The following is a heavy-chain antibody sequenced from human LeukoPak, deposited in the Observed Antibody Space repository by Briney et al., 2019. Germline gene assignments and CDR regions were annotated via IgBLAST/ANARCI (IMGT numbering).Heavy chain of an antibody. V-gene: IGHV3-20*04. CDR1: GFTFDDYG. Sequence: GGSLRPSCAASGFTFDDYGMSWVRQAPGKGLEWVSGINWNGGSTGYADSVKGRFTISRDNAKNSLYLQMNSLRAEDTALYYCARDPIVGATTLIFPDYWGQGTLVTVSS. CDR3: ARDPIVGATTLIFPDY. CDR2: INWNGGST. D-gene: IGHD1-26*01. J-gene: IGHJ4*02.